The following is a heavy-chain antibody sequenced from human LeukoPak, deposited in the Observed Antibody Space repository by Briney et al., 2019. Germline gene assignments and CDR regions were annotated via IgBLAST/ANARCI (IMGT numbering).Heavy chain of an antibody. CDR2: ISSSGSSI. D-gene: IGHD3-10*01. Sequence: GGSLRLSCAASGFTFSDEYMSRIRQAPGRGLEWVSYISSSGSSIFYADSVKGRFTISRDNAKNSLFLQMSSLRAEDTAVYYCARARGAGPGAHFDYWGQGTLVTVSS. V-gene: IGHV3-11*01. CDR3: ARARGAGPGAHFDY. J-gene: IGHJ4*02. CDR1: GFTFSDEY.